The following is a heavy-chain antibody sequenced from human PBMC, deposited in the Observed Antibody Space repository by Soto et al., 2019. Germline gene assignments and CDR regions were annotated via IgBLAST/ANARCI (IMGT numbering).Heavy chain of an antibody. Sequence: QVQLVQSGAEVKKPGSSVKVSCKASGGTFSSYTISWVRQAPGQGLEWMGRIIPILGIANYAQKFQGRVTITADKSTXXAXMXXSSLRSEDTAVYYCARGPKPAGYSGYDPRYYSFDYWGQGTLVTVSS. CDR2: IIPILGIA. CDR1: GGTFSSYT. J-gene: IGHJ4*02. V-gene: IGHV1-69*02. CDR3: ARGPKPAGYSGYDPRYYSFDY. D-gene: IGHD5-12*01.